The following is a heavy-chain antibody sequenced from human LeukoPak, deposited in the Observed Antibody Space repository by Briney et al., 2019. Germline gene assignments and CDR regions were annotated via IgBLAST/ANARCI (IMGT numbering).Heavy chain of an antibody. V-gene: IGHV3-11*04. Sequence: GGSLRLSCEASGFTLSDYHMSWIRQAPGKGLEWVSKISSISGGGSTTSYADSVKGRFTISRDNARNSLFLQMNSLRAGDTAVYYCGNTYWGQGTVVTVSS. CDR1: GFTLSDYH. CDR2: ISSISGGGSTT. CDR3: GNTY. J-gene: IGHJ4*02.